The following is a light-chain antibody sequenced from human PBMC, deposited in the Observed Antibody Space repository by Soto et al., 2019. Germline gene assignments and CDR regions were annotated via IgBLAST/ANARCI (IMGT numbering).Light chain of an antibody. CDR1: SSDVGGYNY. Sequence: QSALTQPASVSGSPGQSITISCTGTSSDVGGYNYVSWYQQHPGKAPKLMIYDVSNRPSGVSNRFSGSKSGNTASLTISGLQAEDDADYYCSSSTSSSKPPYVFGTGTKLTVL. CDR2: DVS. CDR3: SSSTSSSKPPYV. J-gene: IGLJ1*01. V-gene: IGLV2-14*01.